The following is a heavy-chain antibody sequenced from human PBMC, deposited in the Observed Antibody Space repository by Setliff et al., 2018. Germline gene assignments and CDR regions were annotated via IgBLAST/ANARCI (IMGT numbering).Heavy chain of an antibody. CDR3: ARDRPEVVIDAARALFDY. CDR1: GGTFSSYG. Sequence: SVKVSCKASGGTFSSYGISWVRQAPGQGLEWMGGTIPVFGTTDYAQKFQDRVTIITDESTSTAYMELRSLTSDDTAVYYCARDRPEVVIDAARALFDYWGQGALVTVSS. D-gene: IGHD2-15*01. V-gene: IGHV1-69*05. CDR2: TIPVFGTT. J-gene: IGHJ4*02.